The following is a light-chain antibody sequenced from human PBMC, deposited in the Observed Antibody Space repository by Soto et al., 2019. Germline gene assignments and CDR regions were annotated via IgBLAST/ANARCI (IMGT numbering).Light chain of an antibody. CDR3: QQRSNWPWT. Sequence: EIVLTQSPATLSLSPGERATLSCRASQSVSNFLAWYQQKPGQAPRLLISDASNRATGIPGRFSGSGSETDFRLTISSLEPEDFAVYYCQQRSNWPWTFGQGTKVEIK. CDR2: DAS. J-gene: IGKJ1*01. CDR1: QSVSNF. V-gene: IGKV3-11*01.